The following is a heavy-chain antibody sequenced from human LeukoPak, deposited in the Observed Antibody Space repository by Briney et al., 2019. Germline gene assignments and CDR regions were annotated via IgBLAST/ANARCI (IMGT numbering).Heavy chain of an antibody. CDR2: IHYIGST. CDR1: GGSISSHF. J-gene: IGHJ4*02. V-gene: IGHV4-59*11. D-gene: IGHD6-13*01. CDR3: ARWYSSSFYYFDY. Sequence: SETLSLTCTVSGGSISSHFWSWIRQPPGKGLEWIGYIHYIGSTNYNPSLKSRVTISLDTSMNQFSLNLSSVTAADTAVYYCARWYSSSFYYFDYWGQGTLVTVSS.